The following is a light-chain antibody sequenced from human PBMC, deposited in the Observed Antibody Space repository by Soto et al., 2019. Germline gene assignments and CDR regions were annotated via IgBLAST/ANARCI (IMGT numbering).Light chain of an antibody. CDR1: QGVSSW. V-gene: IGKV1D-12*01. CDR3: QQADRLPLT. J-gene: IGKJ4*01. CDR2: RAS. Sequence: DIQMTQSPSSVSASVGDSVTITCRASQGVSSWLAWYQQKPGKTPSLLIYRASSLQSGVPSRFSGSGSGTDFTLTISSLQPEDFATYYCQQADRLPLTFGGGTKVEMK.